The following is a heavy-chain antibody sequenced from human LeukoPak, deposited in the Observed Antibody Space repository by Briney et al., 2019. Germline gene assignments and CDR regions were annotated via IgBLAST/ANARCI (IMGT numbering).Heavy chain of an antibody. CDR1: GFTFSTYW. J-gene: IGHJ3*02. Sequence: GGSLRLSCVASGFTFSTYWMSWVRQAPGKGLVWVANIKQDGGEKYSVDSVKGRFTISRDNAKSSLYLQMNNLRVEDTAVYYCATSQTTSGRYGNAFDIWGQGTMVTVSS. V-gene: IGHV3-7*03. CDR2: IKQDGGEK. CDR3: ATSQTTSGRYGNAFDI. D-gene: IGHD6-19*01.